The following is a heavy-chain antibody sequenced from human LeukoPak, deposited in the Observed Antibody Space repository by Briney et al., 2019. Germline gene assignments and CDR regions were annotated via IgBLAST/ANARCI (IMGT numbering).Heavy chain of an antibody. Sequence: SETLSLTCAVYGGSFSGYYWSWIRQPPGKGLEWIGYIYYSGSTYYNPSLKSRVTISVDTSKNQFSLKLSSVTAADTAVYYCARGGNGSSGYYYARYWGQGTLVTVSS. CDR2: IYYSGST. V-gene: IGHV4-30-4*01. J-gene: IGHJ4*02. D-gene: IGHD3-22*01. CDR3: ARGGNGSSGYYYARY. CDR1: GGSFSGYY.